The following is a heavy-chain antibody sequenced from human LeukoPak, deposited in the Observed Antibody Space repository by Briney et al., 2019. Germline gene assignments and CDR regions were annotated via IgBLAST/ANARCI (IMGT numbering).Heavy chain of an antibody. CDR2: ISYDGSNK. CDR1: GFLFSSYG. J-gene: IGHJ4*02. V-gene: IGHV3-30*18. D-gene: IGHD6-13*01. CDR3: AKDNIAAAGGFDY. Sequence: GSLRLSCAASGFLFSSYGMHWVRQAPGKGLEWVAVISYDGSNKYYADSVKGRFTISRDNSKNTLYLQMNSLRAEDTAVYYCAKDNIAAAGGFDYWGQGTLVTVSS.